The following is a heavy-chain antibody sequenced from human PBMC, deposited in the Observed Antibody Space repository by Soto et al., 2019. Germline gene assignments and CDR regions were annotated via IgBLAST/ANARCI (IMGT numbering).Heavy chain of an antibody. V-gene: IGHV1-2*04. J-gene: IGHJ6*02. CDR2: INPNSGGT. D-gene: IGHD6-6*01. CDR3: ARETWHAAADRRYYYYGMDV. Sequence: GASVKVSCKASGYTFTGYYMHWVRQAPGQGLEWMGWINPNSGGTNYAQKFQGWVTMTRDTSISTAYMELSRLRSDDTAVYYCARETWHAAADRRYYYYGMDVCGQGTTVTVSS. CDR1: GYTFTGYY.